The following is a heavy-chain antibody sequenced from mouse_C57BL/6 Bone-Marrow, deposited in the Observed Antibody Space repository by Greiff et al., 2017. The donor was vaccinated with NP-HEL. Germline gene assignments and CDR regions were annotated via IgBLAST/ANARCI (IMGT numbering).Heavy chain of an antibody. Sequence: VQGVESGAELAKPGASVKLSCKASGYTFTSYWMHWVKLRPGQGLEWIGYINPSSGYTKYNQKFKDKATLTADKSSSTAYMQLSSLTYEDSAVYYCAREYYGSSQYYFDYWGQGTTLTVSS. CDR1: GYTFTSYW. D-gene: IGHD1-1*01. CDR3: AREYYGSSQYYFDY. V-gene: IGHV1-7*01. J-gene: IGHJ2*01. CDR2: INPSSGYT.